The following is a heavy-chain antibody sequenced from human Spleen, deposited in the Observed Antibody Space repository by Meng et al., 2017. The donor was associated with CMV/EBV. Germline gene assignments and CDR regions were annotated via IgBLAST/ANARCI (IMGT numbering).Heavy chain of an antibody. D-gene: IGHD4-17*01. J-gene: IGHJ6*02. CDR3: ARGWDYGDYFGDYYDMDV. V-gene: IGHV3-11*04. Sequence: GESLKISCAASGFTFSDYYMSWIRQAPGKGLEWVSYISSSGSTIYYADSVKGRFTISRDNAKSSLYLQMNSLRAEDTAVYYCARGWDYGDYFGDYYDMDVWGQGTTVTVSS. CDR1: GFTFSDYY. CDR2: ISSSGSTI.